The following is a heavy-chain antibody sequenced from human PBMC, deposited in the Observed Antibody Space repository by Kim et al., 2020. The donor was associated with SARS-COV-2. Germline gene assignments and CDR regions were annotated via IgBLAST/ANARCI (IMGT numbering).Heavy chain of an antibody. CDR2: IKQDGSEK. CDR3: ARIGDYVWGSYMEVGTEAHFDY. D-gene: IGHD3-16*01. CDR1: GFTFSSYW. V-gene: IGHV3-7*01. Sequence: GGSLRLSCAASGFTFSSYWMSWVRQAPGKGLEWVANIKQDGSEKYYVDSVKGRFTISRDNAKNSLYLQMNSLRAEDTAVYYCARIGDYVWGSYMEVGTEAHFDYWGQGTLVTVSS. J-gene: IGHJ4*02.